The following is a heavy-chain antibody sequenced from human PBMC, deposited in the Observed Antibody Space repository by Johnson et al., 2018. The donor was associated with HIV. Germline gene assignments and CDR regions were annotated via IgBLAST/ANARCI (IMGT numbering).Heavy chain of an antibody. CDR2: ISSSGSTI. CDR3: ARAYSYGAFDI. V-gene: IGHV3-11*04. Sequence: QVQLVESGGGLVQPGGSLRLSCAASGFSVSDNYVSWVRQAPGKGLDWVAYISSSGSTIYYADSVKGRFTISRDNSKNTLYLQMNSLRAEDTAVYYCARAYSYGAFDIWGLGTKVTVSS. J-gene: IGHJ3*02. D-gene: IGHD5-18*01. CDR1: GFSVSDNY.